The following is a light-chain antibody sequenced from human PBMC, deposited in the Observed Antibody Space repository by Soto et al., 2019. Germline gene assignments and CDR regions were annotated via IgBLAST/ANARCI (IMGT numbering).Light chain of an antibody. V-gene: IGLV2-23*01. Sequence: QSALTQPASVSGSPRQSITISCTGTSSDVGSYTLVSWYQQHPGKAPKLMIYEGSKRPPGVSNRFSGSKSGNMASLTISGLQAEDEADYYCCSYAGSDTWVFGGGTKLTVL. CDR2: EGS. CDR3: CSYAGSDTWV. CDR1: SSDVGSYTL. J-gene: IGLJ3*02.